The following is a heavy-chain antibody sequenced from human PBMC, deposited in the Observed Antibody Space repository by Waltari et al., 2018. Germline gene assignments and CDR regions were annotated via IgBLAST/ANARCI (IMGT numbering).Heavy chain of an antibody. V-gene: IGHV1-69*08. CDR2: INPAYGTT. D-gene: IGHD3-22*01. CDR3: AKEGVYQWRVVFISMLDH. Sequence: QVQLVQSGAEVKKPGSSVKVSCKASGGTFSSDVISWVRQVPGQGLEWMGRINPAYGTTDYAQKFQGRVTLTADKSTNTAYMELSSLKSEDTGIYYCAKEGVYQWRVVFISMLDHWGQGTLVTVSS. CDR1: GGTFSSDV. J-gene: IGHJ4*02.